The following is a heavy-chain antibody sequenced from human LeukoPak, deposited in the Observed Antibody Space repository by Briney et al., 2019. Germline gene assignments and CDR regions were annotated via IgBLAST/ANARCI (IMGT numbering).Heavy chain of an antibody. CDR3: ARGSLIGYCSGTSCYPAALDI. Sequence: SETLSLTCTVSGGSISNYYWSWIRQPAGKGLEWIGRIYTSGSTGYNPSLKSRVTMSVDTSKTQFSLKLNSVTAADTAVYYCARGSLIGYCSGTSCYPAALDIWGQGTMVTVSS. CDR2: IYTSGST. D-gene: IGHD2-2*01. CDR1: GGSISNYY. J-gene: IGHJ3*02. V-gene: IGHV4-4*07.